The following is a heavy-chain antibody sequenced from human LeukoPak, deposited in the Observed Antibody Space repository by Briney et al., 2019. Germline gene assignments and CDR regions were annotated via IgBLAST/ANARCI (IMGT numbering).Heavy chain of an antibody. CDR1: GGSISSYY. D-gene: IGHD1-1*01. J-gene: IGHJ6*03. CDR3: ARDHYIAGTQYYYYYMDV. Sequence: SETLSLTCTVSGGSISSYYWSWIRQPPGKGLEWIGYIYYSGSTNYNPSLKSRVTISVDTSKNQFSLKLSPVTAADTAVYYCARDHYIAGTQYYYYYMDVWGKGTTVTVSS. V-gene: IGHV4-59*01. CDR2: IYYSGST.